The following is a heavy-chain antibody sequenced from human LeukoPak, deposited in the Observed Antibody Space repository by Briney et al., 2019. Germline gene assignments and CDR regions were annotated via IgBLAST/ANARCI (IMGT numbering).Heavy chain of an antibody. CDR2: INPNSGGT. CDR1: GGTFSSYA. CDR3: ARAAGPSSSDTYYDFWSGYPLFDY. V-gene: IGHV1-2*02. J-gene: IGHJ4*02. Sequence: ASVKVSCKASGGTFSSYAISWVRQAPGQGLEWMGWINPNSGGTNYAQKFQGRVTMTRDTSISTAYMELSRLRSDDTAVYYCARAAGPSSSDTYYDFWSGYPLFDYWGQGTLVTVSS. D-gene: IGHD3-3*01.